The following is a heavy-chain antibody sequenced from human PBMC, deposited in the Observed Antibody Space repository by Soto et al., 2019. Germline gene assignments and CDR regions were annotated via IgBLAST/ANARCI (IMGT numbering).Heavy chain of an antibody. CDR1: GYSFTSYW. CDR2: IYPGYSDT. Sequence: PGETLKISCKGSGYSFTSYWICWVRHMPGQGLEWIGIIYPGYSDTRYSPSFQGQVTTSTDKSISTAYLQWSSLKASDTAMYYCARHLVPAAASCCDPWGQGTLGTVSS. D-gene: IGHD2-2*01. V-gene: IGHV5-51*01. J-gene: IGHJ5*02. CDR3: ARHLVPAAASCCDP.